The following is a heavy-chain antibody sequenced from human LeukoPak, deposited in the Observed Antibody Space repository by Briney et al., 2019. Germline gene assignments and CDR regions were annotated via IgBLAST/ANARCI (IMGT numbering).Heavy chain of an antibody. CDR1: GGSFSDYY. Sequence: SETLSLTCAVYGGSFSDYYWSWIRQPPGKGLEWIGEINHSGSTNYNPSLKSRVTISVDTSKNQFSLRLSSVTAADTAVYYCVTMWSGAFDPWGQGTLVTVSS. CDR3: VTMWSGAFDP. J-gene: IGHJ5*02. D-gene: IGHD2-21*01. V-gene: IGHV4-34*01. CDR2: INHSGST.